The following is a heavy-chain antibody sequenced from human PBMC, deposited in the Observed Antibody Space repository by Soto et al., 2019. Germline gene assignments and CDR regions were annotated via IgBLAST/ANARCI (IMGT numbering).Heavy chain of an antibody. D-gene: IGHD4-4*01. CDR1: GFTFSSYA. J-gene: IGHJ6*04. CDR2: ISGSGGST. Sequence: PGGSLRLSCAASGFTFSSYAMSWVRQAPGKGLEWVSAISGSGGSTYYADSVKGRFTISRDNSKNKLYLQMNSLRAEDTALYYCAKDRISNWYYYYGMDVWGKGTTVTVSS. CDR3: AKDRISNWYYYYGMDV. V-gene: IGHV3-23*01.